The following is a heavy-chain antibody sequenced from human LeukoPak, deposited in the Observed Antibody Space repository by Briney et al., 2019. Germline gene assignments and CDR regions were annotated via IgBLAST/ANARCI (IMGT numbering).Heavy chain of an antibody. CDR3: AKDAQRGFDYSNSLEY. V-gene: IGHV3-33*06. CDR1: KFTFSHYG. J-gene: IGHJ4*02. CDR2: IWSDGTNQ. Sequence: GGSLRLSCAASKFTFSHYGMHWVCQAPGKGLQWVAVIWSDGTNQYYADSIKGRFTISRDNSNKMVYLQMNSLRADDTGVYYCAKDAQRGFDYSNSLEYWGQGALVIVSS. D-gene: IGHD4-11*01.